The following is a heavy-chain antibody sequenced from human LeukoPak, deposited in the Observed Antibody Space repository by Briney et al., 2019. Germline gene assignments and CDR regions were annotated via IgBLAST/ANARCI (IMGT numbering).Heavy chain of an antibody. CDR2: IYYSGST. J-gene: IGHJ4*02. D-gene: IGHD3-10*01. V-gene: IGHV4-30-4*01. CDR3: ARYYTSGVYFDY. Sequence: SQTLSLTCTVSGGSISSGDYHWSWVRQPPGKGLEWIGYIYYSGSTYYNPSLKSRVTISLDSSKNQFSLKLSSVTAADTAVYSCARYYTSGVYFDYWGQGTLVTVSS. CDR1: GGSISSGDYH.